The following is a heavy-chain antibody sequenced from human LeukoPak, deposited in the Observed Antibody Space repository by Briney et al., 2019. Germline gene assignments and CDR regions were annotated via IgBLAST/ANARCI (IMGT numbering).Heavy chain of an antibody. J-gene: IGHJ4*02. CDR1: GGSISSGSYY. D-gene: IGHD3-22*01. CDR2: INNSGST. CDR3: ARFFRPSQRDYYDSSGYKTRHPRFDY. V-gene: IGHV4-39*07. Sequence: SETLSLTCTVSGGSISSGSYYWSWLRQPPGKGLEWIGEINNSGSTSYNPSLRSRVTISVDTSKNQFSLKLRSVTAADTAVYYCARFFRPSQRDYYDSSGYKTRHPRFDYWGQGTLVTVSS.